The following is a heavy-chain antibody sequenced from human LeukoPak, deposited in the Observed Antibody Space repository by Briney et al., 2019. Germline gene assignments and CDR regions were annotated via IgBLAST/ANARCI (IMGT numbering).Heavy chain of an antibody. D-gene: IGHD5-18*01. CDR2: IYYSGST. V-gene: IGHV4-59*01. CDR3: ARRVGYSLGYYFDY. Sequence: SETLSLTCTVSGGSISSYYWSWIRQPPGKGLEWIGYIYYSGSTNYNPSLKSRVTISLDTSKNQFSLKLSSVTAADTAVFYCARRVGYSLGYYFDYWGQGTLVTVSS. CDR1: GGSISSYY. J-gene: IGHJ4*02.